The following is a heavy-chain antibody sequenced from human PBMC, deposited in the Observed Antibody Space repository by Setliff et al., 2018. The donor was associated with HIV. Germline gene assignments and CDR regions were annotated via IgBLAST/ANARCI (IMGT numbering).Heavy chain of an antibody. CDR2: IYYSGSA. CDR3: ARDLLTGGERKLFDS. D-gene: IGHD3-9*01. CDR1: RDSIRNGAYY. V-gene: IGHV4-39*07. J-gene: IGHJ4*02. Sequence: SETLSLTCTVSRDSIRNGAYYWGWIRQPPGKGLEWIGSIYYSGSAYYNPSFKSRLTMSLDTSKNQFSLNLDSVTAADTAVYYCARDLLTGGERKLFDSWGQGILVTVSS.